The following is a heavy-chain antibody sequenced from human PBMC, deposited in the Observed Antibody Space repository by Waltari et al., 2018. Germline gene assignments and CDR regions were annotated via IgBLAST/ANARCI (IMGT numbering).Heavy chain of an antibody. J-gene: IGHJ4*02. D-gene: IGHD5-12*01. CDR1: GFTFSSYS. V-gene: IGHV3-21*01. CDR2: ISSSSSYI. Sequence: EVQLVESGGGLVKPGGSLRLSCAASGFTFSSYSMTWVRQAPGKGLEWVSSISSSSSYIYYADSVKGRFTISRDNAKNSLYLQMNSLRAEDTAVYYCASLGNGYDFDYWGQGTLVTVSS. CDR3: ASLGNGYDFDY.